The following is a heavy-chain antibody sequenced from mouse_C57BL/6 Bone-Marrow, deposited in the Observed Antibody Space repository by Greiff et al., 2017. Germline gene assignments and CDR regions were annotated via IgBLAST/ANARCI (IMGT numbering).Heavy chain of an antibody. CDR3: ARATTDY. CDR1: GYTFTSYW. J-gene: IGHJ2*01. V-gene: IGHV1-69*01. CDR2: IDPSDSYT. Sequence: ESGAELVMPGASVKLSCKASGYTFTSYWMHWVKQRPGQGLEWIGEIDPSDSYTNYNQKFKGKSTLTVDKSSSTAYMQLSSLTSEDSAVYYCARATTDYWGQGTTLTVSS. D-gene: IGHD2-12*01.